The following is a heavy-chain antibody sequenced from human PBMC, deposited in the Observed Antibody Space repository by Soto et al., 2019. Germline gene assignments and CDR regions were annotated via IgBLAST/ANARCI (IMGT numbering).Heavy chain of an antibody. V-gene: IGHV1-69*01. Sequence: QEQLVQSGAEVKKPGSSVKVSCKASGGTFSSYAISWVRQAPGQGLEWMGGIIPIFGTANYAQKFQGRVTITADESTSTAYMELSSLRSEDTAVYYCASDPYNWNDVVGWNWFDPWGQGTLVTVSS. CDR3: ASDPYNWNDVVGWNWFDP. J-gene: IGHJ5*02. CDR2: IIPIFGTA. CDR1: GGTFSSYA. D-gene: IGHD1-20*01.